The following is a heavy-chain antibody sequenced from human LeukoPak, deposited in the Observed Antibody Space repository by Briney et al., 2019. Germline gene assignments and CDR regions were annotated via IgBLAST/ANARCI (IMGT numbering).Heavy chain of an antibody. CDR3: ARTIGIVVVTANWFDP. D-gene: IGHD2-21*02. CDR2: TYYRSKWYN. J-gene: IGHJ5*02. CDR1: GDSVSNNSAA. Sequence: SQTLSPTFAISGDSVSNNSAAWNWLRQSPARGLEGLGNTYYRSKWYNDYAGAGKSQITITPDTSKNQFSLQLNSVTPEDTAVYYCARTIGIVVVTANWFDPWGQGTLVTVSS. V-gene: IGHV6-1*01.